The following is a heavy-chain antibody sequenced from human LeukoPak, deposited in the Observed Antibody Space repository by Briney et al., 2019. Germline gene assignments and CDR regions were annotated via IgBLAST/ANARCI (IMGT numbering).Heavy chain of an antibody. J-gene: IGHJ4*02. Sequence: SVKLSCKASGGTLSSYAISGVRQAPGQGLEWMVGIILIFGTANYAQKFQGRVPHTTDESTSTAYMGLSSLRSEDTAVYYCARAANYVWGSYRFDYWGQGTLVTVSS. CDR2: IILIFGTA. D-gene: IGHD3-16*02. V-gene: IGHV1-69*05. CDR3: ARAANYVWGSYRFDY. CDR1: GGTLSSYA.